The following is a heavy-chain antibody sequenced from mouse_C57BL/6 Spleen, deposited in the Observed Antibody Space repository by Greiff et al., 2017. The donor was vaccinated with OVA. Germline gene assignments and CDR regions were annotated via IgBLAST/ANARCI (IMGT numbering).Heavy chain of an antibody. D-gene: IGHD1-1*02. Sequence: VQLQQSGAELVRPGTSVKMSCKASGYTFTNYWIGWAKQRPGHGLEWIGDIYPGGGYTNYNEKFKGKATLTADKSSSTAYMQFSSLTSEDSAIYYWAKGWDSRRGEAGAMDYWGQGTSVTVSS. CDR1: GYTFTNYW. V-gene: IGHV1-63*01. CDR2: IYPGGGYT. CDR3: AKGWDSRRGEAGAMDY. J-gene: IGHJ4*01.